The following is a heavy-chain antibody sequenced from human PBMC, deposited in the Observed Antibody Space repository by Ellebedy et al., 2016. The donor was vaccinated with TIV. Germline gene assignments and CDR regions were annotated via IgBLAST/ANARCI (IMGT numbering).Heavy chain of an antibody. J-gene: IGHJ4*02. V-gene: IGHV3-30*02. CDR2: IRYDGSNK. CDR3: AKDRTYYYDSSGWDY. D-gene: IGHD3-22*01. Sequence: PGGSLRLSCAASGFTFSSYGMHWVRQAPGKGLEWVAFIRYDGSNKYYADSVKGRFTISRDNSKNTLYLQMNSLRAEDTAVYYCAKDRTYYYDSSGWDYWGQGTLVTVSS. CDR1: GFTFSSYG.